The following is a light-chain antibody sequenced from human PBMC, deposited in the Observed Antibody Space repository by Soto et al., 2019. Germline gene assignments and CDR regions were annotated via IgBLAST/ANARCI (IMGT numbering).Light chain of an antibody. CDR2: GAS. Sequence: EIVLTQSPGTLSLSPWERATLSCGASQRVTSNYLAWYQQEPGQAPRLLIFGASTRATGIPDRFSGSGSGTDFTLTISRLEPEDFAVYYCQHYYTSYTTFGQGTKVDIK. CDR1: QRVTSNY. J-gene: IGKJ1*01. V-gene: IGKV3-20*01. CDR3: QHYYTSYTT.